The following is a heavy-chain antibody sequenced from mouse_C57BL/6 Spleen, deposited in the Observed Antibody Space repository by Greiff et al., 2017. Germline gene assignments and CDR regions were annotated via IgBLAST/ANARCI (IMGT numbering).Heavy chain of an antibody. CDR1: GFTFSSYT. Sequence: EVKVVESGGGLVKPGGSLKLSCAASGFTFSSYTMSWVRQTPEKRLEWVATISGGGGNTYYPDSVKGRFTISRDNAKNTLYLQMSSLRSEDTALYYCARHNYNWYFDVWGTGTTVTVSS. V-gene: IGHV5-9*01. D-gene: IGHD1-3*01. CDR3: ARHNYNWYFDV. J-gene: IGHJ1*03. CDR2: ISGGGGNT.